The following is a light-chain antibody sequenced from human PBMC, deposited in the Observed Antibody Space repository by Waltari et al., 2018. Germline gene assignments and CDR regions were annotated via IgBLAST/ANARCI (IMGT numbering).Light chain of an antibody. V-gene: IGLV2-8*01. CDR1: SSYVGAYDY. Sequence: QSALTQPPSASVSPGQSVTILCPGTSSYVGAYDYVSWYQHHPGKAPKLLISEVSKRPSGVPDRFSGSRSGNTASLTVSGLQAEDEADYYCSSYAGSNNLVFGGGTKLTVL. J-gene: IGLJ2*01. CDR3: SSYAGSNNLV. CDR2: EVS.